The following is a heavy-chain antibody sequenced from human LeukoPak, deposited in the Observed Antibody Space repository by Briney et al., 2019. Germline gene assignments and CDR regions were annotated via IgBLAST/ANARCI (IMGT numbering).Heavy chain of an antibody. V-gene: IGHV3-23*01. J-gene: IGHJ4*02. CDR3: AKDPQGRVVATIFLI. D-gene: IGHD5-12*01. Sequence: GGSLRLSCAASGFTFSSYSMNWVRQAPGKGLEWVSAISGSGGSTYYADSVKGRFTISRDNSKNTLYLQMNSLRAEDTAVYYCAKDPQGRVVATIFLIWGQGTLVTVSS. CDR1: GFTFSSYS. CDR2: ISGSGGST.